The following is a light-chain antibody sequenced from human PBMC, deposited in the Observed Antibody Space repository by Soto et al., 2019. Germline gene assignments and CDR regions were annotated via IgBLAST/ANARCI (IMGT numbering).Light chain of an antibody. V-gene: IGKV3-20*01. J-gene: IGKJ5*01. CDR3: QHYGSSPPST. Sequence: DIDLTQSPGTLALSPVEIAALSFMAIQSVRSTSLAWYQQQPGQAPRLLMYGASSRATGIPDKVSGGGSGTVFALTISSLEHEEFAVYYCQHYGSSPPSTFGQGTRLEIK. CDR2: GAS. CDR1: QSVRSTS.